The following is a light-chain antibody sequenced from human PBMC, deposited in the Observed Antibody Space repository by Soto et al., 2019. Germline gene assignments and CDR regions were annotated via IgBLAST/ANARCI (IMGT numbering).Light chain of an antibody. CDR2: TAS. Sequence: IQLTQSPSSLSASIGDRVTITCRASQGISSYLAWYQQKPGKAPKLLIYTASTLQTGVPSRFSGSGSGTDFTLTISSLQPEDFATYYCQHLNDFPISSGQGTRLDIK. CDR3: QHLNDFPIS. V-gene: IGKV1-9*01. J-gene: IGKJ5*01. CDR1: QGISSY.